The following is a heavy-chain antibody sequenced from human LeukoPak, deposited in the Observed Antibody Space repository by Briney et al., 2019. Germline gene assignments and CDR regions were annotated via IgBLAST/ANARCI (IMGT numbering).Heavy chain of an antibody. Sequence: GGSLRLSCAASGFTFSSYAMHWVRQAPGKGLEWVAVISYDGSNKYYADSVKGRFTISRDNSKNTLYLQMNSLRAEDTAVYYCAREKRDSSGYSFDYWGQGTLVAVPS. CDR1: GFTFSSYA. D-gene: IGHD3-22*01. J-gene: IGHJ4*02. CDR2: ISYDGSNK. CDR3: AREKRDSSGYSFDY. V-gene: IGHV3-30-3*01.